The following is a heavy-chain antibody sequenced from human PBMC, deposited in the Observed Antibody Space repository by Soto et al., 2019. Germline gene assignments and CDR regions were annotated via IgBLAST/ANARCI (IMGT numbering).Heavy chain of an antibody. V-gene: IGHV3-30*18. CDR1: GFTFITYG. J-gene: IGHJ4*02. D-gene: IGHD2-2*01. CDR2: ISYDGSNK. CDR3: AKDLGYCSSTSCYYPSY. Sequence: GGSLRLSCAASGFTFITYGMHWVRQAPGKGLEWVAVISYDGSNKYYADSVKGRFTISRDNSKNTLYLQMNSLRTEDTAVYYCAKDLGYCSSTSCYYPSYWGQGTLVTVSS.